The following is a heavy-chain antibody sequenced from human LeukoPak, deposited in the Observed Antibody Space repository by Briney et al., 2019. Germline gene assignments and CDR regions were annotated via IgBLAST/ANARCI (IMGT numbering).Heavy chain of an antibody. CDR1: GFTFSTSA. J-gene: IGHJ4*02. CDR3: ARTVFGGYCSSSSCYAGGYLDY. CDR2: ISGSGGRI. Sequence: GGSLRLSCAASGFTFSTSAMSWVRQAPGKGLEWVSYISGSGGRIYYADSVKGRFTISRDNAKQSLYLQMNSLRAEDTAVYYCARTVFGGYCSSSSCYAGGYLDYWGQGTLVTVSS. V-gene: IGHV3-21*01. D-gene: IGHD2-2*03.